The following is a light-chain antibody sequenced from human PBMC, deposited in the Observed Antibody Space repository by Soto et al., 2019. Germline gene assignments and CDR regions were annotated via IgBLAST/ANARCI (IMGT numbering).Light chain of an antibody. CDR3: QHRSNWPPG. CDR2: DTS. Sequence: EVVLTQSPATLSWSPGERATLSCRASQSISSFLAWYQQKPGQVPRLLIYDTSNRATGIPARFSGSGSGTDFTLSISSLAPEDFAVYYCQHRSNWPPGFGQGTLLEIK. CDR1: QSISSF. J-gene: IGKJ5*01. V-gene: IGKV3-11*01.